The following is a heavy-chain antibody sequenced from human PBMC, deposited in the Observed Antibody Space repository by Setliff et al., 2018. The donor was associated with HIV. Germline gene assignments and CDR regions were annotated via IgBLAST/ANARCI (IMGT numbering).Heavy chain of an antibody. D-gene: IGHD3-10*01. J-gene: IGHJ4*02. CDR2: MSYDGNNK. CDR1: GFIFSSYA. CDR3: ARGEYGSGSGYEGLDY. V-gene: IGHV3-30*15. Sequence: GGSLRLSCAASGFIFSSYAMHWVRQAPGKGLEWVAVMSYDGNNKYYADSVKGRFTISRDNSKNTLYLQMSSLRAEDTAVHYCARGEYGSGSGYEGLDYWGQGTLVTVSS.